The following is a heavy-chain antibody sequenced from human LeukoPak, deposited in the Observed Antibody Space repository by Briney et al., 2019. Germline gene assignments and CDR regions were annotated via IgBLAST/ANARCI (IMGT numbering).Heavy chain of an antibody. V-gene: IGHV3-7*01. D-gene: IGHD1-14*01. CDR3: VRNPDV. J-gene: IGHJ4*02. CDR2: IKQDGSEK. Sequence: PGGSLRLSCVASGFTFSRYWMSWVRQAPGKGLEWVANIKQDGSEKYYVDSVKGRFTISGDNAKNSLDLQMNSLRAEDTAVYYCVRNPDVWGQGTLVTVSS. CDR1: GFTFSRYW.